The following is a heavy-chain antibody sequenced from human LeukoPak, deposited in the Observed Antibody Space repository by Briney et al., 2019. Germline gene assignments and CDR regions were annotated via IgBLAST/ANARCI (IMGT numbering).Heavy chain of an antibody. Sequence: ASVKVSCKVSGYTLTELAMHWVRQAPGKGLEWMGGFDPEDGETIYAQKFQGRVTMTEDTSTDTAYMELSSLRSEDTAVYYCAIRTGTYPYYFDYWGPGTLVTVSS. CDR2: FDPEDGET. D-gene: IGHD1-26*01. V-gene: IGHV1-24*01. CDR3: AIRTGTYPYYFDY. J-gene: IGHJ4*02. CDR1: GYTLTELA.